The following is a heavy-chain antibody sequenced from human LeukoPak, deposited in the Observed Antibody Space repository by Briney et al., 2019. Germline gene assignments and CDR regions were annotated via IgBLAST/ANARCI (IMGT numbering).Heavy chain of an antibody. CDR2: IYYSGST. V-gene: IGHV4-39*01. D-gene: IGHD5-24*01. Sequence: PSETLSLTCTVSGGSISSSSYYWGWIRQPPGKGLEWIGSIYYSGSTYYNPSLKSRVTISVDTSKNQFSLKLSSVTAADTAVYYCARHRPDGYTTWFDPWGQGTLVTVSS. CDR1: GGSISSSSYY. J-gene: IGHJ5*02. CDR3: ARHRPDGYTTWFDP.